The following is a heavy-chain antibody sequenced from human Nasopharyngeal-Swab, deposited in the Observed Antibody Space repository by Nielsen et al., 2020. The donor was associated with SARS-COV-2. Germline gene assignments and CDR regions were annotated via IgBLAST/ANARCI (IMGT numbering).Heavy chain of an antibody. D-gene: IGHD3-16*02. CDR3: ARAGRIIELFDY. CDR2: IYSGGST. J-gene: IGHJ4*02. V-gene: IGHV3-53*01. Sequence: GGSLRLSCAASGFTVSSNYMSWVRQAPGKGLEWVSVIYSGGSTYYADSVKGRFTISRDNSKNTLYLQMNSLRAEDTAVYYCARAGRIIELFDYWGQGTLVTVSS. CDR1: GFTVSSNY.